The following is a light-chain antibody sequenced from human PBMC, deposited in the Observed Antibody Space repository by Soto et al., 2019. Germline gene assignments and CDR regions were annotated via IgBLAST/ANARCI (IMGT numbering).Light chain of an antibody. CDR1: SSDVGGYNY. Sequence: QSALTQPASVSGSPGQSITISCTGTSSDVGGYNYVSWYQQHPVKAPKLMIYDVTNRPSGVSDRFSGSKSGNTASLTSSGLQAEDEADYYCSSYTSSSTPYVFGTGTQLTVL. J-gene: IGLJ1*01. CDR3: SSYTSSSTPYV. CDR2: DVT. V-gene: IGLV2-14*01.